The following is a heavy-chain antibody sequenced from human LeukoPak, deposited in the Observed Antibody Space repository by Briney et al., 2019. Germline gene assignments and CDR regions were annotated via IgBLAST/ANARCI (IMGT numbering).Heavy chain of an antibody. CDR3: ARIGISARGTNFHH. J-gene: IGHJ1*01. Sequence: ASVKVSCKASGYTFTSYGISWVRQAPGQGLEWVGWISAYNGNTNYAQNFQGRVTMTRDTSISTAYMELSRLRSDDTALYYCARIGISARGTNFHHWGQGTLVTVSS. CDR2: ISAYNGNT. D-gene: IGHD6-13*01. V-gene: IGHV1-18*01. CDR1: GYTFTSYG.